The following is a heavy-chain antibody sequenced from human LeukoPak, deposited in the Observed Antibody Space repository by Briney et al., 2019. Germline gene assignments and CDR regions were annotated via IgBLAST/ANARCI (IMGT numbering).Heavy chain of an antibody. D-gene: IGHD3-3*01. Sequence: GGSLRLSCAASGFTFSSYAMNWVRQAPGKGLEWVSVIDGSGSRTYYADSVKGRFTISRDNSKNTLYLQMNSLRAEDTAVYYCARTLKFGVVTTFDYWGQGTLVTVSS. J-gene: IGHJ4*02. V-gene: IGHV3-23*01. CDR3: ARTLKFGVVTTFDY. CDR1: GFTFSSYA. CDR2: IDGSGSRT.